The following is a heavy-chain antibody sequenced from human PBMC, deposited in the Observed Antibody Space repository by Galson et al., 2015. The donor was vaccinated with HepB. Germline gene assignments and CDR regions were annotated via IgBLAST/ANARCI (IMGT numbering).Heavy chain of an antibody. CDR3: ARVNWGGVWFDP. J-gene: IGHJ5*02. CDR1: GYIFTDYY. Sequence: SVKVSCKASGYIFTDYYLHWVRQAPGQGLEWMAWMNPESGDTKYAQKFQGRVTLTGDTSISTAYMDLSRLRSDGTAVYFCARVNWGGVWFDPWGQGTLVTVSS. V-gene: IGHV1-2*02. CDR2: MNPESGDT. D-gene: IGHD7-27*01.